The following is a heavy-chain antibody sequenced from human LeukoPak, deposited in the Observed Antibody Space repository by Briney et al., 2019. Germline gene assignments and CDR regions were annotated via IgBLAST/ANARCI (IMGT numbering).Heavy chain of an antibody. CDR2: INTDGSST. V-gene: IGHV3-74*01. D-gene: IGHD6-13*01. CDR1: GFTFSSYW. J-gene: IGHJ5*02. Sequence: PGGSLRLSCAASGFTFSSYWMHWVRQAPGKGLVYVSRINTDGSSTDYADSVKGRFTISRDNAKNTLYLQMNGLRAEDTAVYYCTRASTADMWNWFDPWGQGTLVTVSS. CDR3: TRASTADMWNWFDP.